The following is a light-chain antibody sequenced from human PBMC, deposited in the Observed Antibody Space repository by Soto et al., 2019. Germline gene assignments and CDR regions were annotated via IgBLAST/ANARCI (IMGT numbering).Light chain of an antibody. CDR2: EVS. CDR3: SSYTTSSNNFV. Sequence: QSVLTQPASVSGSPGQSITMSCTGTSSDVGGYNYVSWYQQHPGKAPKLMIYEVSNRPSGVSNRFSGSKSGNTASLTISGLQAEDEADYYCSSYTTSSNNFVFGTGTKVTVL. V-gene: IGLV2-14*01. CDR1: SSDVGGYNY. J-gene: IGLJ1*01.